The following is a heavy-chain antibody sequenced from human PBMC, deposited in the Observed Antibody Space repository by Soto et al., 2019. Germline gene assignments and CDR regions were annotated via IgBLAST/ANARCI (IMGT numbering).Heavy chain of an antibody. CDR2: ISHDGGTK. D-gene: IGHD6-6*01. V-gene: IGHV3-30*18. J-gene: IGHJ4*02. CDR3: AKERDEYLSSSFDY. CDR1: GFTFSNYG. Sequence: QVQLVESGGDVVQPGRSLRLSCAASGFTFSNYGMQWVRQAPGKGLEWVAVISHDGGTKYYADSVKGRFTISRDNSKNTLYLQMNSLRAEDTAVYFCAKERDEYLSSSFDYWGQGTLVTVSS.